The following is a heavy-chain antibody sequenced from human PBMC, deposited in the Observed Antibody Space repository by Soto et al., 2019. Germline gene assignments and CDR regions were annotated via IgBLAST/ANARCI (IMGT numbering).Heavy chain of an antibody. V-gene: IGHV3-30*18. D-gene: IGHD3-22*01. CDR1: GFTFSSYG. J-gene: IGHJ2*01. Sequence: QVQLVESGGGVVQPGRSLRLSCAASGFTFSSYGMHWVRQAPGKGLEWVAVISYDGSNKYYADSVKGRFTISRDNSKNTLYLQMNSLRAEDTAVYYCAKENPYYDSSGYPYSYFDLWGRGTLVTVSS. CDR2: ISYDGSNK. CDR3: AKENPYYDSSGYPYSYFDL.